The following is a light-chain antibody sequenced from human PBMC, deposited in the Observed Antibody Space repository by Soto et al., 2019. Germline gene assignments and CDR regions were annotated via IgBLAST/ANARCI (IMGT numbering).Light chain of an antibody. CDR2: GAS. Sequence: EIVLTQSPGTLSLSPGERATLFCRASQSVSSYLAWYQQKPGQAPRLLIYGASSRATGIPERFSGSGSGTDFTLTISRLEPEDFAVYYCQQYGSPSRTFGQGTKVEIK. J-gene: IGKJ1*01. CDR1: QSVSSY. CDR3: QQYGSPSRT. V-gene: IGKV3-20*01.